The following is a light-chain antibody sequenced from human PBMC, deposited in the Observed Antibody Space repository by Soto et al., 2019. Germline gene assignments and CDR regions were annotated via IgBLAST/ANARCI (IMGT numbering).Light chain of an antibody. Sequence: DIQLTQSPSTLSASVGDTVTITCRASQTIITWLAWYQQKPGNAPQRLIIKGASLESGVTSSWVGSGCGTEFTLTISSMQPDDFVTDYCQQYHNCWTFGQGTKVDIK. CDR2: KGA. J-gene: IGKJ1*01. CDR3: QQYHNCWT. V-gene: IGKV1-5*03. CDR1: QTIITW.